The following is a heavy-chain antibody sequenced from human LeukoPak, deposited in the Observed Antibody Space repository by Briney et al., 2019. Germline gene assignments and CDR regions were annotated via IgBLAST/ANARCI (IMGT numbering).Heavy chain of an antibody. Sequence: PGGSLRLSCAASGFTFSSYGMHWVRQAPGKGLEWVAVISYDGSNKYYADSVKGRFTISRDSSKNTLYLQMNSLRAEDTAVYYCAKDQGYYDSSGYYAFDIWGQGTMVTVSS. J-gene: IGHJ3*02. CDR1: GFTFSSYG. CDR3: AKDQGYYDSSGYYAFDI. CDR2: ISYDGSNK. D-gene: IGHD3-22*01. V-gene: IGHV3-30*18.